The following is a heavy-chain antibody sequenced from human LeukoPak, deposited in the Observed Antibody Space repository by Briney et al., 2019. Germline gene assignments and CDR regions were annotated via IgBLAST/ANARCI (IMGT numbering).Heavy chain of an antibody. CDR3: ARASYNWNDDY. CDR1: GYSISSGYY. J-gene: IGHJ4*02. CDR2: IYHSGST. Sequence: SETLALTCTVSGYSISSGYYWGWIRQPPGKGLAWIGSIYHSGSTYYNPSLKSRVTVSVDTSKNQFSLKLSSVTAADTAVYYCARASYNWNDDYWGQGTLVTVSS. V-gene: IGHV4-38-2*02. D-gene: IGHD1-1*01.